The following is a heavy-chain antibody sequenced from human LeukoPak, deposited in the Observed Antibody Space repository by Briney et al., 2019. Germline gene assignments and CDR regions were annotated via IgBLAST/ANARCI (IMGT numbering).Heavy chain of an antibody. J-gene: IGHJ4*02. CDR3: AREDSSGYKPFDY. CDR2: ISSSGSTI. D-gene: IGHD3-22*01. V-gene: IGHV3-48*03. CDR1: GFTFSSYE. Sequence: GGSLRLSCAASGFTFSSYEMNWVRQAPGKGLEWVSYISSSGSTIYYADSVKGRFTISRDNAKNSLCLQMNSLRAEVTAVYYCAREDSSGYKPFDYWGQGTLVTVSS.